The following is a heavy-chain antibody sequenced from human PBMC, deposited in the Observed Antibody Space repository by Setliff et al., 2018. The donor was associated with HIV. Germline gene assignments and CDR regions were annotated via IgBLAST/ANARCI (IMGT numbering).Heavy chain of an antibody. CDR3: ASQVPSMLGRSLGY. J-gene: IGHJ4*02. Sequence: SETLSLTCTVSGDSISRGGYYWQWIRQHPGGGLDWIGYISYSGSTFYNPSLKSRVTMSLDPSYNQFSLKLNSVTAADTAVFYCASQVPSMLGRSLGYWGQGTLVTVSS. CDR1: GDSISRGGYY. D-gene: IGHD2-8*01. V-gene: IGHV4-31*03. CDR2: ISYSGST.